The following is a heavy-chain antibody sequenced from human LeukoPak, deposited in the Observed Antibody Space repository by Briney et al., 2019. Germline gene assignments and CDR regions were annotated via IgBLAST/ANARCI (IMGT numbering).Heavy chain of an antibody. CDR3: ARGFYDFWSGSQPFDY. CDR2: ISYDGSNK. V-gene: IGHV3-30-3*01. Sequence: GGSLRLSCAASGFTFSSYAMHWVRQAPGKGLEWVAVISYDGSNKYYADSVKGRFTISRDNAKNSLYLQMNSLRAEDTAVYYCARGFYDFWSGSQPFDYWGQGTLVTVSS. CDR1: GFTFSSYA. D-gene: IGHD3-3*01. J-gene: IGHJ4*02.